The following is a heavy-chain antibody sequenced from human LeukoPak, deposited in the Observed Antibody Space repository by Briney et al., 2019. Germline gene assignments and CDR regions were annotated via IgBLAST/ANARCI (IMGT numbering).Heavy chain of an antibody. CDR2: IYTGVTA. Sequence: PGRSLRLSCAASGFTVSNNYMTWVRQAPGKGLEWVSIIYTGVTAYYADSVRGRFTISRDNSKNTLYLQMSSLRAEDTALYYCARVASRALDYWGQGALVTVSS. J-gene: IGHJ4*02. V-gene: IGHV3-66*01. CDR3: ARVASRALDY. CDR1: GFTVSNNY.